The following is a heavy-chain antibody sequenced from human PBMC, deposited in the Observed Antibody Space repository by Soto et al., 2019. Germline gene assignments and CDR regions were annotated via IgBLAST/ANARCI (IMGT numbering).Heavy chain of an antibody. J-gene: IGHJ5*02. CDR2: VYYTGST. Sequence: SETLSLTCTVSGGSINSNDYYWGWIRLPPGKGLEWIGSVYYTGSTYYNPSLKSRVTISVDMSKNQFSLKLKSVTATDTAVYYCARENPQPSNWFDPWGQGTLVTVSS. CDR3: ARENPQPSNWFDP. V-gene: IGHV4-39*02. CDR1: GGSINSNDYY.